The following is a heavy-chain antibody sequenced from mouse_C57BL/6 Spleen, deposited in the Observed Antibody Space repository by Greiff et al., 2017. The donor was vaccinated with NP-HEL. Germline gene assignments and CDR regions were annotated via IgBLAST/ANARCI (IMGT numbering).Heavy chain of an antibody. Sequence: VHVKQSGPELVKPGASVKISCKASGYSFTSYYIHWVKQRPGQGLEWIGWIYPGSGNTKYNEKFKGKATLTADTSSSTAYMQLSSLTSEDSAVYYCARSWDEAWFAYWGQGTLVTVSA. CDR1: GYSFTSYY. D-gene: IGHD4-1*01. J-gene: IGHJ3*01. V-gene: IGHV1-66*01. CDR3: ARSWDEAWFAY. CDR2: IYPGSGNT.